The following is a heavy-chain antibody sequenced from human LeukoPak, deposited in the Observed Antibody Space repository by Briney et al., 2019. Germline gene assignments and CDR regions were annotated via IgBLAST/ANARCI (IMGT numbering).Heavy chain of an antibody. D-gene: IGHD4-17*01. V-gene: IGHV3-30*03. CDR1: GFTFSSYW. J-gene: IGHJ4*02. Sequence: GGSLRLSCAASGFTFSSYWMSWVRQAPGKGLEWVASISYDGSNKYYADSVKGRFTISRDNSKNTLYLQMNSLRAEDTAVYYCARDTAMYYFDYWGQGTLVTVSS. CDR2: ISYDGSNK. CDR3: ARDTAMYYFDY.